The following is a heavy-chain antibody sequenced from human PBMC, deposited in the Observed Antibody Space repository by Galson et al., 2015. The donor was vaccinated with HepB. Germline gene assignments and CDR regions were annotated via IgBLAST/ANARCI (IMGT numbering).Heavy chain of an antibody. J-gene: IGHJ4*02. V-gene: IGHV3-23*01. CDR1: GFTFSSYA. D-gene: IGHD2-2*01. Sequence: SLRLSCAASGFTFSSYAMSWVRQAPGKGLEWVSAISGSGGSTYYADSVKGRFTISRDNSKNTLYLQMNSLRAEDTAVYYCAKDALGGGDCSSTSCNVDYWGQGTLVTVSS. CDR3: AKDALGGGDCSSTSCNVDY. CDR2: ISGSGGST.